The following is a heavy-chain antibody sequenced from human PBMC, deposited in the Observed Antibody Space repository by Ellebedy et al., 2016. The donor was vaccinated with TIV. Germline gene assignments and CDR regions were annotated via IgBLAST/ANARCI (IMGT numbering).Heavy chain of an antibody. CDR1: GFTFSSYW. CDR2: INTDGSTI. D-gene: IGHD2-2*01. V-gene: IGHV3-74*01. Sequence: GESLKISCAASGFTFSSYWMQWVRQVPGKGLVWVSRINTDGSTINSADSVKGRFTISRDNAKNTLYLQMNSLRAEDTAVYYCARGGLTAASDYWGQGTLVTVSS. J-gene: IGHJ4*02. CDR3: ARGGLTAASDY.